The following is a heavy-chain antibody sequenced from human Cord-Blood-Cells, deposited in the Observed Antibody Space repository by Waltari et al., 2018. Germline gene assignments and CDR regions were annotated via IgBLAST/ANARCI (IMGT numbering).Heavy chain of an antibody. CDR3: ARRIVGATTGAFDI. CDR2: IYYSGST. Sequence: QLQLQESGPGLVKPSETLSLTCTVPGGSTSSSSYYWGWIRQPPGKGLEWSGSIYYSGSTDYNPALKSRVTISVDTSKNQFSLKLSSVTAADTAVYYCARRIVGATTGAFDIWGQGTMVTDSS. V-gene: IGHV4-39*01. J-gene: IGHJ3*02. D-gene: IGHD1-26*01. CDR1: GGSTSSSSYY.